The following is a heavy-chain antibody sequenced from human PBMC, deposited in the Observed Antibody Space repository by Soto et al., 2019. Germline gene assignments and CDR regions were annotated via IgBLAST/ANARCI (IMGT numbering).Heavy chain of an antibody. Sequence: QVQLVQSGAEVKRPGASVKVSCKASGYRFSDSGISWVRQAPGQGLEWMGWISGDRGNTNYPQKFQGRVTMTTDTSTSTAYMELRSLRSDDTAVFYCARAAYCSTRTCYLMDVWGQGTTVTVSS. D-gene: IGHD2-15*01. J-gene: IGHJ6*02. V-gene: IGHV1-18*01. CDR2: ISGDRGNT. CDR3: ARAAYCSTRTCYLMDV. CDR1: GYRFSDSG.